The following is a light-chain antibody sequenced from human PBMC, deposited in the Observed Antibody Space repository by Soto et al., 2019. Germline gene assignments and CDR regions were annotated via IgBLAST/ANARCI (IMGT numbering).Light chain of an antibody. Sequence: QSALTQPASVSGSPGQSITISCTGTSSDVGGYNYVSWYQQHPGKAPKLMIYDVSNRPSGVPDRFSGSKSGNTASLTVSGLQAEDEADYYCSSYAGSNGVVFGGGTKLTVL. CDR1: SSDVGGYNY. J-gene: IGLJ2*01. CDR2: DVS. CDR3: SSYAGSNGVV. V-gene: IGLV2-8*01.